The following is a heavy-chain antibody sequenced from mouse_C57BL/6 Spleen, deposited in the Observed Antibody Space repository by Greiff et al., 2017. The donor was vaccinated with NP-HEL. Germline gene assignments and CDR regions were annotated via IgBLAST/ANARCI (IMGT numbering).Heavy chain of an antibody. J-gene: IGHJ4*01. D-gene: IGHD2-2*01. CDR3: ARYYGYDVEAMDY. CDR2: IHPNSGST. V-gene: IGHV1-64*01. CDR1: GYTFTSYW. Sequence: VQLQQPGAELVKPGASVKLSCKASGYTFTSYWMHWVKQRPGQGLEWIGMIHPNSGSTNYNEKFKSKATLTVDKSSSTAYMQLSSLTSEDSAVYYCARYYGYDVEAMDYWGQGTSVTVSS.